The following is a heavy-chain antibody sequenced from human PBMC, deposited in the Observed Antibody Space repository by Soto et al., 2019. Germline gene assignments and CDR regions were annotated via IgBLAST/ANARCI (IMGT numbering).Heavy chain of an antibody. CDR3: ARDKDRQQLGGNYYYILDV. Sequence: QVQLVQSGAEVKKPGSSVTVSCQASGGTFSTSAISWVRQAPGQGLEWVGGIMPVFATADYAQKFQDRVTISADESTTTAYLELTSLITDDTAVYYCARDKDRQQLGGNYYYILDVWGQGTEIIVSS. J-gene: IGHJ6*02. CDR1: GGTFSTSA. V-gene: IGHV1-69*12. CDR2: IMPVFATA. D-gene: IGHD3-3*02.